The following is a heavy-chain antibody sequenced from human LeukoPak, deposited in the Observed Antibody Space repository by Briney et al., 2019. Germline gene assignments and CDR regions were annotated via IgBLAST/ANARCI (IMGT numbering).Heavy chain of an antibody. D-gene: IGHD6-6*01. CDR2: ISSRSSYI. V-gene: IGHV3-21*01. CDR3: ARDVEAARTVDYYYYYYMDV. CDR1: GFTFSTYT. Sequence: GGSLRLSCAASGFTFSTYTMNWVRQAPGKGLEWVSSISSRSSYIYYADSVKGRFTISRDNAKNSLYLQMNSLRAEDTAVYYCARDVEAARTVDYYYYYYMDVWGKGTTVTVSS. J-gene: IGHJ6*03.